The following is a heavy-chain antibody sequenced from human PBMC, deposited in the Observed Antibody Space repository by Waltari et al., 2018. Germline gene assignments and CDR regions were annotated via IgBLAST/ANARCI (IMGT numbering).Heavy chain of an antibody. D-gene: IGHD3-3*01. CDR1: GYTFTSYY. CDR2: INPSGGST. V-gene: IGHV1-46*01. J-gene: IGHJ5*02. Sequence: QVQLVQSGAEVKKPGASVKVSCKASGYTFTSYYMHWVRQAPGQGLEWMGIINPSGGSTSYAQKFQGRVTMTRDTSTSTVYMELSSLRSEDTAVYCCARDNRLRFLEWPSVAWFDPWGQGTLVTVSS. CDR3: ARDNRLRFLEWPSVAWFDP.